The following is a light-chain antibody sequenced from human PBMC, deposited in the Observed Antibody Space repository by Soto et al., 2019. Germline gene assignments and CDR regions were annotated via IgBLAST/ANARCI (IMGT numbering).Light chain of an antibody. J-gene: IGKJ1*01. Sequence: EIPVAQSTASLRLAPGESPTRWCRASQSVSSNLAWYQQKTGQAPRLLIYGESSRATGIPDRFSGSGSGTALNLTISRLEPEDFAVYYCQKYGSSLWTCGQGTKVDIK. CDR2: GES. CDR3: QKYGSSLWT. V-gene: IGKV3-20*01. CDR1: QSVSSN.